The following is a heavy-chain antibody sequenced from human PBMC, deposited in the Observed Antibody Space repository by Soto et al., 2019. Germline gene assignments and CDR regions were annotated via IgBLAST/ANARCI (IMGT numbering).Heavy chain of an antibody. CDR2: IGDSGAST. D-gene: IGHD1-26*01. J-gene: IGHJ6*03. CDR1: GFSFSSFA. Sequence: EVLLLESGGGLVQPGGSLRLSCEASGFSFSSFAMNWVRQAPGKGLEWVSAIGDSGASTYYADSVKGRFTISRDNSRNTLYLQLISLRAEDPAVASCARGVGLDVWGNGTRV. V-gene: IGHV3-23*01. CDR3: ARGVGLDV.